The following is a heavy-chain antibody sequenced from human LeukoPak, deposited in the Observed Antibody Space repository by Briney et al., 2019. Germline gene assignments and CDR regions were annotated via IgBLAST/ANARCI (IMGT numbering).Heavy chain of an antibody. CDR3: ARDILTGYSDY. V-gene: IGHV4-59*01. CDR2: IYYSGST. CDR1: GGSISSYY. J-gene: IGHJ4*02. D-gene: IGHD3-9*01. Sequence: ETLSLTCTVSGGSISSYYWSWIRQPPGKGLEWIGYIYYSGSTNYNPSLKSRVTISVDTSKNQFSLKLSSVTAADTAVYYCARDILTGYSDYWGQGTLVTVSS.